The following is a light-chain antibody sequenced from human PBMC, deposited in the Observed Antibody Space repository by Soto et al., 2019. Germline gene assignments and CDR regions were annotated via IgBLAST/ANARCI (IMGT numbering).Light chain of an antibody. Sequence: DVVLTQSPLSLPVIVGQPASISCRSSQSLVYSDGITYLSWFHQRPGQSPRRLIYKVSNRDSGXPXRXIGSGSVTDFTLKISRVEAEDVGVYYCMQGIYWPPYTFGQGTKLDIK. V-gene: IGKV2-30*01. CDR1: QSLVYSDGITY. J-gene: IGKJ2*01. CDR2: KVS. CDR3: MQGIYWPPYT.